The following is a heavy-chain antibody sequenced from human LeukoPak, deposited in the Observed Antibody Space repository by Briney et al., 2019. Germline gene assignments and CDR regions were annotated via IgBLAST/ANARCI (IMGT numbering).Heavy chain of an antibody. CDR3: AKPKGNYGSGSCIDY. J-gene: IGHJ4*02. Sequence: PGGSLRLSCAASGFTFDSYAMTWVRQAPGKGLEWVAVIWYDGSNKYYADSVKGRFTISRDNSKNTLYLQMNSLRAEDTAVYYCAKPKGNYGSGSCIDYWGQGTLVTVSS. V-gene: IGHV3-33*06. CDR2: IWYDGSNK. D-gene: IGHD3-10*01. CDR1: GFTFDSYA.